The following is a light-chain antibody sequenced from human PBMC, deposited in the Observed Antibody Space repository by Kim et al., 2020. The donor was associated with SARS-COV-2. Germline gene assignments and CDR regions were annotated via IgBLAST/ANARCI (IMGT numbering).Light chain of an antibody. J-gene: IGKJ1*01. CDR2: KAS. V-gene: IGKV1-5*03. CDR1: QSISSW. Sequence: ASAGDRVTITCRASQSISSWLAWYQQKPGKAPKLLIYKASSLQSGVPSRFSGSESGTEFTLTISSLQPDDFATYYCQQYDTYPWTFGQGTKVDIK. CDR3: QQYDTYPWT.